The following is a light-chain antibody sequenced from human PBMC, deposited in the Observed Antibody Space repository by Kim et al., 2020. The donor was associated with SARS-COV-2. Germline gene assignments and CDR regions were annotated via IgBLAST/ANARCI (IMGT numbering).Light chain of an antibody. CDR3: QQYYNWPPP. CDR2: GAS. Sequence: SVSLGERITLSCRASQSVSSNLAWYQQKPGQAPRLLIYGASTRATGIPARFSGSESGTEFTLTISSLQSEDSAVYYCQQYYNWPPPFGGGTKLEI. V-gene: IGKV3-15*01. J-gene: IGKJ4*01. CDR1: QSVSSN.